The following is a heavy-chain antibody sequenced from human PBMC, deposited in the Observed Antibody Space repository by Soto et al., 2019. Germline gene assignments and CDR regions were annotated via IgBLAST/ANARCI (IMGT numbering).Heavy chain of an antibody. CDR3: ARGQKKPNIVVVVAATHFDY. CDR2: IYHSGST. Sequence: SETLSLTCAVSGGSISSGGYSWSWIRQPPGKGLEWIGYIYHSGSTYYNPSLKSRVTISVDTSKNQFSLKLSSVTAADTAVYYCARGQKKPNIVVVVAATHFDYWGQGTLVTVSS. J-gene: IGHJ4*02. CDR1: GGSISSGGYS. V-gene: IGHV4-30-2*01. D-gene: IGHD2-15*01.